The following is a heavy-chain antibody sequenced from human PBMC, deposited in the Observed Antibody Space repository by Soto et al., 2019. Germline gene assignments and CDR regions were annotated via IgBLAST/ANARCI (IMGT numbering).Heavy chain of an antibody. CDR2: ISDSGSHT. V-gene: IGHV3-48*03. D-gene: IGHD3-22*01. CDR1: GYNISISL. J-gene: IGHJ6*02. Sequence: GALRLSCRASGYNISISLINLVRQAPARWLEWVAYISDSGSHTLYADAVKGRHPVSRDTAKNSLYLQMSSVTGDDRAVYYCGRYYYDSTGHHGIVAWGQGT. CDR3: GRYYYDSTGHHGIVA.